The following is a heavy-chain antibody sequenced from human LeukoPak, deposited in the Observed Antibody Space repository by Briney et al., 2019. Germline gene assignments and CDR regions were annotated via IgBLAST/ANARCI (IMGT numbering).Heavy chain of an antibody. V-gene: IGHV3-23*01. CDR3: ARGWAPSGYDSEVDY. D-gene: IGHD5-12*01. Sequence: QTGGSLRLSCAASAFTFSSYVMSWVRQAPGKGLEWVSTISGSGGYTYYADSVKGRFTISRDNSKNTLYLQMNSLRAEDTAVYYCARGWAPSGYDSEVDYWGQGTLVTVSS. J-gene: IGHJ4*02. CDR1: AFTFSSYV. CDR2: ISGSGGYT.